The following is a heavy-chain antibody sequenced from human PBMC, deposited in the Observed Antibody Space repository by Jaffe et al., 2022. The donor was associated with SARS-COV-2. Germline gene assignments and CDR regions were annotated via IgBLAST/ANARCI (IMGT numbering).Heavy chain of an antibody. CDR1: GGSISSHSYF. Sequence: QLQLQESGPGLVKPSETLSLTCTVSGGSISSHSYFWGWIRQPPGEGLEWIGNIYYTGSTYYNPSLRSRVTISVDTSKNQFSLKLSSVTAADTAVYYCARLSPSGGHSIGFDYWGQGTLVAVSS. J-gene: IGHJ4*02. CDR2: IYYTGST. CDR3: ARLSPSGGHSIGFDY. V-gene: IGHV4-39*01. D-gene: IGHD3-10*01.